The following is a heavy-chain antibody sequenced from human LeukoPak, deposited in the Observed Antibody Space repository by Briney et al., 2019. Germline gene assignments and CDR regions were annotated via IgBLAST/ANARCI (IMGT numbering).Heavy chain of an antibody. J-gene: IGHJ6*03. D-gene: IGHD3-3*01. CDR2: ISSSSSTI. V-gene: IGHV3-48*01. CDR1: GFTFSSYS. CDR3: ARVGWSGYYGGNDYYMDV. Sequence: GGSLRLSCAASGFTFSSYSMNWVRQAPGKGLEWVSYISSSSSTIYYADSVRGRFTISRDNAKNSLYLQMNSLRAEDTAVYYCARVGWSGYYGGNDYYMDVWGKGTTVTVSS.